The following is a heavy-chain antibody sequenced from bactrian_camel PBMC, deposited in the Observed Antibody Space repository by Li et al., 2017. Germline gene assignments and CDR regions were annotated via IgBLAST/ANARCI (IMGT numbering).Heavy chain of an antibody. CDR2: MYRKGAA. D-gene: IGHD1*01. J-gene: IGHJ4*01. CDR3: AADPGPCTSCNGEIRCSETPAFDW. V-gene: IGHV3S53*01. Sequence: VQLVESGGGSVESGGSTTLSCAASAYIFSSCGMGWYRQAPGKEREGVAAMYRKGAAIYEDSVKGRFTISEDNAKNTLYLQMNSLKPEDSAMYYCAADPGPCTSCNGEIRCSETPAFDWWGQGTQVTVS. CDR1: AYIFSSCG.